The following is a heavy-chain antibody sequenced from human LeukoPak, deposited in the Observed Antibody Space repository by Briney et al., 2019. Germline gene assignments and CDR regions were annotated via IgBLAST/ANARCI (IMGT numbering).Heavy chain of an antibody. Sequence: SETLSLTCAVYGGSFSGYYWSWIRQPPGKGLEWIGEINHSGGTNYNPSLKSRVTISVDTSKNQFSLKLSSVTAADTAVYYCARGHPLLDYWGQGTLVTVSS. J-gene: IGHJ4*02. CDR2: INHSGGT. CDR1: GGSFSGYY. V-gene: IGHV4-34*01. D-gene: IGHD2-21*02. CDR3: ARGHPLLDY.